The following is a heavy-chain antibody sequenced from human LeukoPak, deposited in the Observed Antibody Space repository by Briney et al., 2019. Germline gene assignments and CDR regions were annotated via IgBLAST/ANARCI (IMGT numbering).Heavy chain of an antibody. J-gene: IGHJ4*02. D-gene: IGHD3-22*01. Sequence: SETLSLTCTVSGGSISSYYWGWIRQPPGKGLEWIGSIYYSGSTYYNPSLKSRVTISVDTSKNQFSLKLSSVTAADTAVYYCARGRQYYYDSSGYLRFDYWGQGTLVTVSS. CDR1: GGSISSYY. V-gene: IGHV4-39*01. CDR2: IYYSGST. CDR3: ARGRQYYYDSSGYLRFDY.